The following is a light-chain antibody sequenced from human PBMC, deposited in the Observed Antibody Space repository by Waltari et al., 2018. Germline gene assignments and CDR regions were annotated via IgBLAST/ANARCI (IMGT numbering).Light chain of an antibody. CDR1: TGAVTSDSY. Sequence: QTVVTQEPSLTVSPGGTVTLTCASSTGAVTSDSYPNWFQQKPGQAPRALIHSTIVRYSSTPTRYSCSRLGDKAALTLSGVQPEDEADYYCLLYYGGPWVFGGGTKVTVL. CDR2: STI. CDR3: LLYYGGPWV. V-gene: IGLV7-43*01. J-gene: IGLJ3*02.